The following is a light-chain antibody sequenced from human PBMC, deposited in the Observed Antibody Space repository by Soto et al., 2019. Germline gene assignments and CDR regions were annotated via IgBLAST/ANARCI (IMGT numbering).Light chain of an antibody. J-gene: IGKJ1*01. CDR3: QQYNSYPWT. CDR2: GAS. V-gene: IGKV1-5*03. Sequence: DIQMTQSPSTLSASVGDRVTITCRASQSISSRLAWYQQKPGKAPKLLISGASSLESGVPSRFSGSGSGTEFTLTISSLQPDDFATYYCQQYNSYPWTFGQGTKVEIK. CDR1: QSISSR.